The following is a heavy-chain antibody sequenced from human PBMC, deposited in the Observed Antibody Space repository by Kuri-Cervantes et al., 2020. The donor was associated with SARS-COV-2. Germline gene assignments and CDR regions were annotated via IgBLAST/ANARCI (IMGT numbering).Heavy chain of an antibody. V-gene: IGHV5-10-1*01. Sequence: KVSCKGSGYSFTSYWISWVRQMPGKGLEWMGRIDPSDSYTNYSPSFQGHVTISADKSISTAYLQWSSLKASDTAMYYCARHRAYGPDAFDIWGQGTMVTVSS. CDR3: ARHRAYGPDAFDI. CDR2: IDPSDSYT. CDR1: GYSFTSYW. D-gene: IGHD3-10*01. J-gene: IGHJ3*02.